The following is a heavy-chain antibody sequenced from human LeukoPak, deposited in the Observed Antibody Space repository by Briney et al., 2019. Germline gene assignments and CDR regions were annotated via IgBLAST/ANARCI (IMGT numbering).Heavy chain of an antibody. CDR3: ATAFYDILDPNWFDP. V-gene: IGHV4-39*01. CDR1: GGSISSSSCY. CDR2: IYYSGST. D-gene: IGHD3-9*01. J-gene: IGHJ5*02. Sequence: SETLSLTCTVSGGSISSSSCYWGWIRQPPGKGLEWIGSIYYSGSTYYNPSLKSRVTISVDTSKNQFSLKLSSVTAADTAVYYCATAFYDILDPNWFDPWGQGTLVTVSS.